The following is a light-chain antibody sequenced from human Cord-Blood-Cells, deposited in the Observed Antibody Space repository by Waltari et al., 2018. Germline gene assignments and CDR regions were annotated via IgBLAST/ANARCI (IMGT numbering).Light chain of an antibody. V-gene: IGLV2-8*01. CDR1: RSYVGGYNY. J-gene: IGLJ2*01. CDR2: EVS. CDR3: SSYAGSNNFVV. Sequence: QSALPQPPSPSGSPGQSVTISCTGTRSYVGGYNYVSWYQQHPGKAPKLMIYEVSKRPSGVPDRFSGSKSGNTASLTVSGLQAEDEADYYCSSYAGSNNFVVFGGGTKLTVL.